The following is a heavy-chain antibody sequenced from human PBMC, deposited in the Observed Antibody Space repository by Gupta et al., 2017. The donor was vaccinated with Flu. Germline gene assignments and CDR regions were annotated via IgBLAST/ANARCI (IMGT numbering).Heavy chain of an antibody. CDR2: IYTSGST. J-gene: IGHJ5*02. V-gene: IGHV4-4*07. D-gene: IGHD2-2*01. Sequence: QVQLQESGPGLVKPSETLSLTCTVSGGSISSYYWSWIRQPAGKGLEWIGRIYTSGSTNYNPSLKRRVTMSVETSKNQFSLKLSSVTAADTAVYYCARARQASWPKTTNWFDPGGQGTLVTVSS. CDR3: ARARQASWPKTTNWFDP. CDR1: GGSISSYY.